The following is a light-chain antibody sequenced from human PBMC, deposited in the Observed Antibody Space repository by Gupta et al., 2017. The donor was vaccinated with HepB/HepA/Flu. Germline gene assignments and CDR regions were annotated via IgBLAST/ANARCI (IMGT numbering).Light chain of an antibody. CDR3: QQYGSSPYT. CDR1: QSVSSSY. CDR2: GAS. Sequence: EIVLTQSPGTLSLSPGERATLSCRASQSVSSSYLAWYQQKPGQAPRLLIYGASSRATGIPDRFSGSGSGTDFTLTISRLEPEDFAVYYCQQYGSSPYTFGQWTKLKIK. V-gene: IGKV3-20*01. J-gene: IGKJ2*01.